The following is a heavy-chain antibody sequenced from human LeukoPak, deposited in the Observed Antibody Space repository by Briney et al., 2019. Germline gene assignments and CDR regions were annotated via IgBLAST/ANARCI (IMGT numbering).Heavy chain of an antibody. Sequence: GGSLRLSCAASGFTFSDYYMSWIRQAPGKGLEWVSYISSSGSTIYYADSVKGRFTISRDNSKNTLYLQMNSLRAEDTAVYYCAKDRTDYYYDSSGYYYGERYFDYWGQGTLVTVSS. CDR1: GFTFSDYY. CDR2: ISSSGSTI. CDR3: AKDRTDYYYDSSGYYYGERYFDY. V-gene: IGHV3-11*01. J-gene: IGHJ4*02. D-gene: IGHD3-22*01.